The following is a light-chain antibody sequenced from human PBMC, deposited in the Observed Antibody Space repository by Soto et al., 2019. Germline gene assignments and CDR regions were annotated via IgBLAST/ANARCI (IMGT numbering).Light chain of an antibody. CDR1: TSNTLHNF. CDR2: EDN. J-gene: IGLJ1*01. Sequence: QSVLTQRSSVSAAPGQKVTISCSGDTSNTLHNFVSWYQQLPGAAPKLLIYEDNKRPSGIPDRFSGSKFGTSITLAITGLQTGDEADYYCGTWDTNLSAYVFGTGTKVTVL. CDR3: GTWDTNLSAYV. V-gene: IGLV1-51*02.